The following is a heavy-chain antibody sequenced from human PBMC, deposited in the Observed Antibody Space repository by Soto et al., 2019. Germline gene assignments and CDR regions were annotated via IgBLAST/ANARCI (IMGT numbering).Heavy chain of an antibody. D-gene: IGHD2-8*01. Sequence: GGSLRLSCAASGFTFSSYAMSWVRQAPGKGLEWVSAISGSGGSTYYADSVKGRFTISRDNSKNTLYLQMNSLRAEDTAVYYCAKQSKMVYAPYVMDVWGQGTTVTVSS. J-gene: IGHJ6*02. CDR2: ISGSGGST. CDR3: AKQSKMVYAPYVMDV. V-gene: IGHV3-23*01. CDR1: GFTFSSYA.